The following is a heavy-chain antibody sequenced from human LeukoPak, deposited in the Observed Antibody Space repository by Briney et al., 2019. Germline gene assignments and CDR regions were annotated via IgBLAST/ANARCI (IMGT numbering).Heavy chain of an antibody. Sequence: GGSLRLSCAASGFTFSSYAMSWVRQAPGKGLEWVSAISGSGGSTYYADSVKGRFTISRDNSKNTLYLQTNSLRAEDTAVYYCAKSYCSGGSCYGVSYYFDYWGQGTLVTVSS. D-gene: IGHD2-15*01. J-gene: IGHJ4*02. V-gene: IGHV3-23*01. CDR1: GFTFSSYA. CDR2: ISGSGGST. CDR3: AKSYCSGGSCYGVSYYFDY.